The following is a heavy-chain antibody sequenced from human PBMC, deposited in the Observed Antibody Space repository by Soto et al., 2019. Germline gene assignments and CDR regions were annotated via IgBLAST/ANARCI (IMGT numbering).Heavy chain of an antibody. J-gene: IGHJ5*02. D-gene: IGHD3-22*01. CDR1: GGSISSGGYS. CDR2: LDYSGSP. V-gene: IGHV4-31*03. Sequence: QVQLQESGPGLVKPSQTLSLTCTVSGGSISSGGYSWSWIRQHPGKGLEWIGYLDYSGSPYYNPSLESRVTISVDTSKNQFSLKLRSVTAAVTAVYYCATYDSSDYYSGAPVGWFDPWGQGTLVTVSS. CDR3: ATYDSSDYYSGAPVGWFDP.